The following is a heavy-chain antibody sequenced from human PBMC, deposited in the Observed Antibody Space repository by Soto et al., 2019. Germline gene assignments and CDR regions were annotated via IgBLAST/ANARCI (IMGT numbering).Heavy chain of an antibody. CDR2: ISYDGNRK. D-gene: IGHD6-13*01. Sequence: QVQLVESGGGVVQPGRSLRLSCAASGFTFSSYGMHWARQAPGEALEWVAVISYDGNRKYYADSVKGRFTISRDFSKNTVDLHMNSLRVEDTAVYFCARKGYGGRWSLDYWGQGILVTVSS. CDR3: ARKGYGGRWSLDY. CDR1: GFTFSSYG. J-gene: IGHJ4*02. V-gene: IGHV3-30*03.